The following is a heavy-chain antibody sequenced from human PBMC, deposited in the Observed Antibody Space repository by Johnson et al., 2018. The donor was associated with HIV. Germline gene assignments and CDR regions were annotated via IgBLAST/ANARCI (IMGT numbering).Heavy chain of an antibody. Sequence: VQLVESGGGVLRPGGSLRLSCTASGFTFDDYGMSWVRQAPGKGLEWVSYINWNGGNTGYADSVKGRFTISRDNAKNSLYLQMNNLRAEDTALYYCARRWELHSNAFDIWSQGTMVTVSS. V-gene: IGHV3-20*04. J-gene: IGHJ3*02. CDR1: GFTFDDYG. D-gene: IGHD1-26*01. CDR2: INWNGGNT. CDR3: ARRWELHSNAFDI.